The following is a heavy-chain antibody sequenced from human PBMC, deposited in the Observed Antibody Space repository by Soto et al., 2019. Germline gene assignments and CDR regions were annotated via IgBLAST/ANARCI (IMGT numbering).Heavy chain of an antibody. CDR2: ISSSSNSI. CDR3: AKFSYGHSYYYYGMDV. Sequence: PGGSLRLSCAASGFTFSSYSMNWVRQAPGKGLEWVSYISSSSNSIYYADSVKGRFTISRDNAKNSLHLQMNSLRAEDTAVYYCAKFSYGHSYYYYGMDVWGQGTTVTVAS. D-gene: IGHD5-18*01. J-gene: IGHJ6*02. V-gene: IGHV3-48*01. CDR1: GFTFSSYS.